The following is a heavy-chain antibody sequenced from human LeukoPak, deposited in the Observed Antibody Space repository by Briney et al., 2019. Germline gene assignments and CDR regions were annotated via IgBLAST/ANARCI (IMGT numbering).Heavy chain of an antibody. CDR2: ISSSSSTI. J-gene: IGHJ4*02. D-gene: IGHD3-10*01. V-gene: IGHV3-48*01. CDR3: ARYHYGSNYFDY. Sequence: GGSLRLSCAASGFTFSNAWMSWVRQAPGKGLEWVSYISSSSSTINYADSVKGRFTISRDNAKNSLYLQMNSLRAEDTAVYYCARYHYGSNYFDYWGQGTLVTVSS. CDR1: GFTFSNAW.